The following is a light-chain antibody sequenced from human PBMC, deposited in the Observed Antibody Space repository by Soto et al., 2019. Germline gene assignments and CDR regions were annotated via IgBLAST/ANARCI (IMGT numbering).Light chain of an antibody. Sequence: EIVMTQSPATLSVSPGERATLSCRASQSVSSNLAWYQQKPGQAPRLLIYGASTRATGIPAMFSGSGSGTEFTLTISSLPSEDFAVYYCQQYNNWSSLTFGQGTKVEIK. J-gene: IGKJ1*01. CDR2: GAS. CDR3: QQYNNWSSLT. CDR1: QSVSSN. V-gene: IGKV3-15*01.